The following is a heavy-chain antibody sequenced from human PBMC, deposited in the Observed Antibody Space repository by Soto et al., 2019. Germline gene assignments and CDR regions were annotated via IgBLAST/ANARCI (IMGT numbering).Heavy chain of an antibody. CDR3: ARDAGGPADY. CDR1: GYSISTGFN. V-gene: IGHV4-38-2*02. J-gene: IGHJ4*02. D-gene: IGHD2-15*01. CDR2: MYYSGST. Sequence: SETLSLTCAVSGYSISTGFNWAWIRQPPGKGLEWIGYMYYSGSTNYNPSLKSRVTISVDTSKNQFSLKLSSVTAADTAVYYCARDAGGPADYWGQGTLVTVSS.